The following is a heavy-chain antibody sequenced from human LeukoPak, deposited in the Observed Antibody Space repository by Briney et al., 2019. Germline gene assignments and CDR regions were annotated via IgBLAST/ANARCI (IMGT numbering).Heavy chain of an antibody. Sequence: ASVKVSCKASGYTFTYYAIHWVRQAPGQRLEWMGWINAGNGYTKYSQKFQDRVTITRDTSASTAYMELSSLRSEDTAVYYCARDQYYGSGTYNYFDNWGQGTLVTVSS. J-gene: IGHJ4*02. V-gene: IGHV1-3*01. CDR1: GYTFTYYA. D-gene: IGHD3-10*01. CDR3: ARDQYYGSGTYNYFDN. CDR2: INAGNGYT.